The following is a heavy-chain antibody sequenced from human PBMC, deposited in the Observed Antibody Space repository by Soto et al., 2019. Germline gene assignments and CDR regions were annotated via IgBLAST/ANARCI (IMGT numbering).Heavy chain of an antibody. Sequence: QVQLVQSGAEVKKPGSSVKVSCKASGGTFRTSAISWVRQAPGQGLEWVGGIMPVFRRPKYAQNFQDRVTITADESTSTAYRELNSLKSDDTAVYYCARDKNRLQLGGNYYFIWDVWGKGTAVTVA. D-gene: IGHD1-1*01. J-gene: IGHJ6*04. V-gene: IGHV1-69*12. CDR1: GGTFRTSA. CDR2: IMPVFRRP. CDR3: ARDKNRLQLGGNYYFIWDV.